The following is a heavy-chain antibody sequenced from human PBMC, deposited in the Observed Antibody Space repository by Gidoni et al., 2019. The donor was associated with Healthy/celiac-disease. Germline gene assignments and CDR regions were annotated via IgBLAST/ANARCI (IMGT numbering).Heavy chain of an antibody. Sequence: QVQLQESGPGLVTPSETLSLTCTASGGSISSSYWSWFRQPPGKGLEWIGYIYYSGSTNYNPSLKMRVTISVDTSKNQFSLKLSSVTAADTAVYYCAILTGAAGLDYWGQGTLVTVSS. CDR2: IYYSGST. CDR1: GGSISSSY. CDR3: AILTGAAGLDY. V-gene: IGHV4-59*01. J-gene: IGHJ4*02. D-gene: IGHD6-13*01.